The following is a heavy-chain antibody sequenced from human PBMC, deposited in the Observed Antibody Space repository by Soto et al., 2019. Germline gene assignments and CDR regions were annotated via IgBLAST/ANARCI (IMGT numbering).Heavy chain of an antibody. D-gene: IGHD1-20*01. CDR1: GGTFSSYA. CDR3: ARVPNGITGTYNWFDP. CDR2: IIPIFGTA. Sequence: QVQLVQSGAEVKKPGSSVKVSCKASGGTFSSYAISWVRQAPGQGLEWMGGIIPIFGTANYAQKFQGRVTITADKSTSTAYMELSSLRSEDTAVYYCARVPNGITGTYNWFDPWGQGTLVTVSS. V-gene: IGHV1-69*06. J-gene: IGHJ5*02.